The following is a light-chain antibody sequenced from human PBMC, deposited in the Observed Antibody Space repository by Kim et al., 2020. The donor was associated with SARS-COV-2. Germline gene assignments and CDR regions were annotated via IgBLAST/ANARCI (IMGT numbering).Light chain of an antibody. Sequence: EIVLTQSPGTLSLSPGERATLSCRASQSVSSTYLAWYQQKPGQAPRLLMYGASSRATGIPDRFSGSGSGTDFILTISRLEPEDFAVYYCQQYGNAPFAFGQGTKLEIK. V-gene: IGKV3-20*01. CDR1: QSVSSTY. CDR2: GAS. CDR3: QQYGNAPFA. J-gene: IGKJ2*01.